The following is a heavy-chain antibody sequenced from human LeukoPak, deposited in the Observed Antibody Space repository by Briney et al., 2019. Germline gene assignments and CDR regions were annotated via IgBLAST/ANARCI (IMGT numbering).Heavy chain of an antibody. V-gene: IGHV3-48*03. Sequence: GGSLRLSCVASGFTFSNYEMIWVRQAPGKGLEWVSYISRLGTTMYYTDSVKGRFTISRDNAKNSLFLQMNSLRAEDTAVYYCARDTEGGFDYWGQGTLVTVS. CDR3: ARDTEGGFDY. J-gene: IGHJ4*02. CDR1: GFTFSNYE. D-gene: IGHD3-16*01. CDR2: ISRLGTTM.